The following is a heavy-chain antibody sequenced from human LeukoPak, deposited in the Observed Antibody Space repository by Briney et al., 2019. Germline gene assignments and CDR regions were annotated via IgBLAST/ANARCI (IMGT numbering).Heavy chain of an antibody. CDR3: AKDPLPLCGGDCYSYFDY. CDR2: ISYDGSNK. Sequence: GGSLRLSCAASGFTFSSYGMHWVRQAPGKGLEWVAVISYDGSNKYYADSVKGRFTISRDNSKNTLYLQMNSLRAEDTAVYYCAKDPLPLCGGDCYSYFDYWGQGTLVTVSS. D-gene: IGHD2-21*02. V-gene: IGHV3-30*18. CDR1: GFTFSSYG. J-gene: IGHJ4*02.